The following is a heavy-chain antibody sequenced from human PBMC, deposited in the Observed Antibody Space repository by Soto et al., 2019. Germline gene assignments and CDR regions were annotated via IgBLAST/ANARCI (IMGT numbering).Heavy chain of an antibody. CDR1: GGSISSSSYY. D-gene: IGHD6-19*01. CDR2: IYYSGST. Sequence: QLQLQESGPGLVKPSETLSLTCTVSGGSISSSSYYWGWIRQPPGKGLEWIGSIYYSGSTYYNPSLKSRVTISVDTSKNQFSLKLSSVTAADTAMYYCARHSSGYLYWFDPWGQGTLVTVSS. CDR3: ARHSSGYLYWFDP. J-gene: IGHJ5*02. V-gene: IGHV4-39*01.